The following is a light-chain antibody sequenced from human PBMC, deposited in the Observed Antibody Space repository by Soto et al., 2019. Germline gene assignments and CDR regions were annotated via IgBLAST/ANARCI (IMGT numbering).Light chain of an antibody. V-gene: IGKV3-11*01. CDR1: QSVSNY. CDR2: DAS. Sequence: EIVLTQSPATLSLSPGERGTLSCRASQSVSNYLAWYQQKPGQAPRLLIYDASTRATGIPARFSGSGSGTDFILPTSSLEPAEVAVSYYHQRSSWAPVTFGQGTKVEVK. CDR3: HQRSSWAPVT. J-gene: IGKJ1*01.